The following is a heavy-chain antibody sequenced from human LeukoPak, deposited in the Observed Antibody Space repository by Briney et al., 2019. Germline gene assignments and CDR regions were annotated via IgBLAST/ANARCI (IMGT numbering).Heavy chain of an antibody. CDR1: GGSITGYS. Sequence: PSETLSLTCSVSGGSITGYSWSWIRQTPGKGLEWIGYIYYNGDTHYNPSLNSRLSMSVDTPNKQFSLNLRSVTAADTAVYYCVRGPYGSSISNWFDPWGQGLLVTASS. CDR2: IYYNGDT. J-gene: IGHJ5*02. CDR3: VRGPYGSSISNWFDP. D-gene: IGHD3-10*01. V-gene: IGHV4-59*01.